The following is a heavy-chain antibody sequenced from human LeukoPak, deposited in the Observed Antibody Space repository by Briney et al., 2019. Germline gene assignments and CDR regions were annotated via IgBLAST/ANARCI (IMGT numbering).Heavy chain of an antibody. CDR2: VYYSGST. V-gene: IGHV4-39*07. Sequence: SETLSLTCTVSGGSLSSTSHYWAWIRQPPGKGLEWVGSVYYSGSTYYNPSLKSRVTVSIDMSKNQFSLKLSSVTAADTAMYYCARSWGYDFWSGNLLDYWGQGTLVTVSS. D-gene: IGHD3-3*01. CDR1: GGSLSSTSHY. J-gene: IGHJ4*02. CDR3: ARSWGYDFWSGNLLDY.